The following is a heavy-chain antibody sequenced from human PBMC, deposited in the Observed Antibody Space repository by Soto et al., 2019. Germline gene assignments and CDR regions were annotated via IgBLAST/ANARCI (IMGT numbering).Heavy chain of an antibody. CDR3: AKAFYEGLLLSAESSDAVAI. CDR1: GFTFSNYA. CDR2: ISGSGDTT. V-gene: IGHV3-23*01. D-gene: IGHD3-10*01. Sequence: EVQLLESGGGLVQPGGSLRLSCAASGFTFSNYAMSWVRQAPGKGLEWVADISGSGDTTYHADSVKGRFIISRDNSKNTLSLQLSALRAAHTAIYYCAKAFYEGLLLSAESSDAVAIWCRGTMVNVSS. J-gene: IGHJ3*02.